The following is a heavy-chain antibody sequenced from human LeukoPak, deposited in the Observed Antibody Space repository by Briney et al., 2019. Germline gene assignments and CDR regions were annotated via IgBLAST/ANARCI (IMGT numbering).Heavy chain of an antibody. V-gene: IGHV1-69*13. CDR2: IIPIFGTA. J-gene: IGHJ6*03. CDR1: GYTFTSYG. Sequence: AASVKVSCKASGYTFTSYGISWVRQAPGQGLEWMGGIIPIFGTANYAQKFQGRVTITADESTSTAYMELSSLRSEDTAVYYCARGRRYYGSGSYWNYYYYYYMDVWGKGTTVTISS. D-gene: IGHD3-10*01. CDR3: ARGRRYYGSGSYWNYYYYYYMDV.